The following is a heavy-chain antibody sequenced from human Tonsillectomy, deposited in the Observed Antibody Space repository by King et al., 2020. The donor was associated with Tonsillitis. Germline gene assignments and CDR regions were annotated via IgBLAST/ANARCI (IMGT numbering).Heavy chain of an antibody. CDR2: IVVGSGAT. V-gene: IGHV1-58*01. J-gene: IGHJ4*02. Sequence: QLVQSGPEVKKPGTSVKVSCKASGFTFTRSAVQWVRQARGQRLEWIGCIVVGSGATNYAQKFQERATITRDNSTGTAYMEMSSLRSDDTAVYFCAADRPSSYRSTWLSFDQWGQGTLVTVSS. CDR3: AADRPSSYRSTWLSFDQ. D-gene: IGHD6-13*01. CDR1: GFTFTRSA.